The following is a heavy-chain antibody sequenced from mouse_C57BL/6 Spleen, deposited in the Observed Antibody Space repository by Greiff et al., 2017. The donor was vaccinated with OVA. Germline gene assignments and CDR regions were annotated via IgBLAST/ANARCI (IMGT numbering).Heavy chain of an antibody. V-gene: IGHV1-54*01. CDR1: GYAFTNYL. Sequence: VQLQQSGAELVRPGTSVKVSCKASGYAFTNYLIEWVKQRPGQGLEWIGVINPGSGGTNYNEKFKGKATLTADKSSSTAYMQLSSLTSEDAAVYFCAREDDGFDFDYWGQGTTLTVSS. CDR3: AREDDGFDFDY. CDR2: INPGSGGT. J-gene: IGHJ2*01. D-gene: IGHD2-3*01.